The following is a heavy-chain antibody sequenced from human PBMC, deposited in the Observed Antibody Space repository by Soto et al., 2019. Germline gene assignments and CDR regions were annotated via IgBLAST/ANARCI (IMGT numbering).Heavy chain of an antibody. V-gene: IGHV3-48*02. CDR2: ISSSSSTI. J-gene: IGHJ6*02. D-gene: IGHD6-19*01. Sequence: EVQLVESGGGLVQPGGSLRLSCAASGFTFSSYSMNWVRQAPGKGLEWVSYISSSSSTIYYADSVKGRFTISRDNAKNSLYLQMNSLRDEDTAVYYCARGIGSSGWYYLHYYYYGMDVWGQGTTVTVSS. CDR3: ARGIGSSGWYYLHYYYYGMDV. CDR1: GFTFSSYS.